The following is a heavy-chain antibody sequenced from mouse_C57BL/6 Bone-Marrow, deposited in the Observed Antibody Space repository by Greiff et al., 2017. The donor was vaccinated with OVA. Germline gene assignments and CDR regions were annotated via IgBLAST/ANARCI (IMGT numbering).Heavy chain of an antibody. J-gene: IGHJ4*01. CDR2: FYPGSGSI. CDR3: ARHEGGAYYSNFYAMDY. V-gene: IGHV1-62-2*01. Sequence: VQLQQSGAELVKPGASVKLSCKASGYTFTEYTIHWVKQRSGQGLEWIGWFYPGSGSIKYNEKFKDKATLTADKSSRTVYMELSRLTSEDSAVYFCARHEGGAYYSNFYAMDYWGQGTSVTVSS. CDR1: GYTFTEYT. D-gene: IGHD2-5*01.